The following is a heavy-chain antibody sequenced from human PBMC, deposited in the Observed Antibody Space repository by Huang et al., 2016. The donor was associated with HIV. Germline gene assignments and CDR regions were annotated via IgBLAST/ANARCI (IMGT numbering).Heavy chain of an antibody. J-gene: IGHJ4*02. CDR3: ARLPGSITMIRGVITDPY. CDR2: IYYSGST. CDR1: GGSIRSDNYY. Sequence: QLQLQESGPGLVKPLETLSLTCTVSGGSIRSDNYYWGWIRQPPGKGLEWIGSIYYSGSTYYNPSLKRRVTITVDTSKNHFSLRMRSVTAADTAVYYCARLPGSITMIRGVITDPYWGQGTLVTVSS. D-gene: IGHD3-10*01. V-gene: IGHV4-39*02.